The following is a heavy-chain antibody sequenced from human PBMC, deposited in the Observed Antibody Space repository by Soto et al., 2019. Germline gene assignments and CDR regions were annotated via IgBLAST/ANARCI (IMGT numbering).Heavy chain of an antibody. D-gene: IGHD3-10*01. CDR2: LKMDASEK. CDR1: GFTFGSYW. Sequence: GGSLRLSCAASGFTFGSYWMSWVRQAPGKGLEWLATLKMDASEKKYVDSVKGRFTMSRDNAKNSLYLQMDSLRAEDTAVYYCAIDSGYGSGASVNHYLGYWGHGTLVTVSS. CDR3: AIDSGYGSGASVNHYLGY. V-gene: IGHV3-7*01. J-gene: IGHJ4*01.